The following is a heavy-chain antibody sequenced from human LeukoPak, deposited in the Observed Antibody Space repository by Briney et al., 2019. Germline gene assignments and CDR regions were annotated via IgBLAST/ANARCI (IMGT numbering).Heavy chain of an antibody. J-gene: IGHJ3*02. V-gene: IGHV3-23*01. Sequence: GGSLRLSCAAPGFTFSSYAMSWVRQAPGKGLEWVSAISGSGGSTYYADSVKGRFTISRDNSKNTLYLQMNSLRAEDTAVYYCAKELYATIWFGEHTPPSIWGQGTMVTVSS. D-gene: IGHD3-10*01. CDR3: AKELYATIWFGEHTPPSI. CDR2: ISGSGGST. CDR1: GFTFSSYA.